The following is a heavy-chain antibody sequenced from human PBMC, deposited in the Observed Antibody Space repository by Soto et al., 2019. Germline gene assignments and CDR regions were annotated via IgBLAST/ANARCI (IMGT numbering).Heavy chain of an antibody. CDR3: ARGPEYSSSWYCGD. V-gene: IGHV1-69*01. CDR2: IIPKFVTP. J-gene: IGHJ4*02. D-gene: IGHD6-13*01. Sequence: QVQLVQSGADLQKPGSSVNVSCKASGGTFSNYAFSWVRQAPGQGLEWMGGIIPKFVTPNYAHQCHGRLTITADESTSTVYMELNSLRSDDSAVYYCARGPEYSSSWYCGDWGQGTQITVSS. CDR1: GGTFSNYA.